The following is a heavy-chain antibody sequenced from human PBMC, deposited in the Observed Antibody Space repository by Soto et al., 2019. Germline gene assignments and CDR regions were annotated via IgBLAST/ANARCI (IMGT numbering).Heavy chain of an antibody. J-gene: IGHJ4*02. CDR3: GRDNGNYLLDY. Sequence: EVQLVESGGDLVQPGGSLRLSCAASGFSFSDHFMDWVRQAPGKGLEWVGRIRNKPNSYSTECAASVKGRFTISRDDSKNSLYLQMDSLKTEDSAVYYCGRDNGNYLLDYWGQGTLVTVSS. CDR2: IRNKPNSYST. D-gene: IGHD1-7*01. V-gene: IGHV3-72*01. CDR1: GFSFSDHF.